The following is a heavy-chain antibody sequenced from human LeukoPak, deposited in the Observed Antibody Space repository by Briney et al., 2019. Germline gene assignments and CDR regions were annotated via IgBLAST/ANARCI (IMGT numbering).Heavy chain of an antibody. D-gene: IGHD1-26*01. CDR1: GGSFSGYY. V-gene: IGHV4-34*01. CDR2: IYYSGST. CDR3: ARDQGATYSGFDY. J-gene: IGHJ4*02. Sequence: SETLSLTCAVYGGSFSGYYWSWIRQPPGKGLEWIGSIYYSGSTYYNPSLKSRVTISVDTSKNQFSLKLSSVTAADTAVYYCARDQGATYSGFDYWGQGTLVTVFS.